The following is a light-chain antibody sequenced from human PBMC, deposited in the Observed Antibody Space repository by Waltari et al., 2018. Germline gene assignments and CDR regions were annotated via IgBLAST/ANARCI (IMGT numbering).Light chain of an antibody. CDR2: DTD. Sequence: QSVLTQPPPVSAAPGQKVTIPCSGSSPNIGCHYVSWYQQLPGTAPKPLIYDTDERASGIPDRFSGSKSGTSATLGITGLQTGDEADYYCGTWDSSLSAELFGGGTKLTVL. V-gene: IGLV1-51*01. J-gene: IGLJ2*01. CDR1: SPNIGCHY. CDR3: GTWDSSLSAEL.